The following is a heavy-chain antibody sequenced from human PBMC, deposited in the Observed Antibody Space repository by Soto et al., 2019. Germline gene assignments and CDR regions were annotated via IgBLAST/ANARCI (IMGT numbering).Heavy chain of an antibody. CDR1: GYTFTSYG. CDR2: ISAYNGNT. CDR3: ASYTDTAMVCAY. V-gene: IGHV1-18*01. D-gene: IGHD5-18*01. Sequence: AAVKVSCKASGYTFTSYGISWVRQAPGQGLEWMGWISAYNGNTNYAQKLQGRVTMTTDTSTSTAYMELRSLRSDDTAVYYCASYTDTAMVCAYWGQGSLGTVSS. J-gene: IGHJ4*02.